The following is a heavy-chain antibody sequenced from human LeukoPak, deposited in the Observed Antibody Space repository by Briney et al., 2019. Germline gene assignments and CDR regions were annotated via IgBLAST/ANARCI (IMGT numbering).Heavy chain of an antibody. J-gene: IGHJ4*02. V-gene: IGHV3-21*01. Sequence: GGSLRLSCAASGFTFSSYSMNWVRQAPGKGLEWVSSISSSSSYIYYADSVKGRFTISRDNAKNSLYLQMNSLRAEDTAVYYCARVGSSWPYFDYWGQGTLVTVSS. CDR1: GFTFSSYS. D-gene: IGHD6-13*01. CDR2: ISSSSSYI. CDR3: ARVGSSWPYFDY.